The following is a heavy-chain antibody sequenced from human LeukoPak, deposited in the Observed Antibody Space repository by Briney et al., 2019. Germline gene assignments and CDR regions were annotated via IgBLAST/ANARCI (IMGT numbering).Heavy chain of an antibody. Sequence: GGSLRLSCAASGFTFSSHAMSWVRQAPGKGLEWVSSISDNSDTIFYTDSVKGRFTISRDNSRNTLYLQMDSLRAEDTAIYYCARDPPWFVPWGQGTLVAVSS. CDR3: ARDPPWFVP. J-gene: IGHJ5*02. CDR2: ISDNSDTI. V-gene: IGHV3-23*01. CDR1: GFTFSSHA.